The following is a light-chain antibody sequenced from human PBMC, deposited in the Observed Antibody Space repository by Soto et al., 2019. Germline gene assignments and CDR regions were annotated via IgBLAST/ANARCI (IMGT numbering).Light chain of an antibody. CDR3: CSYAGSYTGV. J-gene: IGLJ2*01. Sequence: QSVLTQPRSVSGSPGQSVTISCTGTSSDVGGYNYVSWYQQHPGKAPKLMIYDVSKRPSGVPDRFSGSKSGNTASLTISGLPAEDEADYYCCSYAGSYTGVFGGGTKVTVL. CDR1: SSDVGGYNY. V-gene: IGLV2-11*01. CDR2: DVS.